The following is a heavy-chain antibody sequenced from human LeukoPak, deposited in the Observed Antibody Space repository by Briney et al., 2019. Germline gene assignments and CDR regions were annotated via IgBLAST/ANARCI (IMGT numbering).Heavy chain of an antibody. J-gene: IGHJ5*02. D-gene: IGHD4-11*01. Sequence: SETLSLTCTVSGSSMNGFQWSWIRQPAGKGLEWIGRISTSGNINYTPSLKSRVTMSVDTSKNQFSLKLTSVTAADTAVYFCARGQSYRKSQNRFGPWGQGTLVTVSS. CDR3: ARGQSYRKSQNRFGP. CDR2: ISTSGNI. CDR1: GSSMNGFQ. V-gene: IGHV4-4*07.